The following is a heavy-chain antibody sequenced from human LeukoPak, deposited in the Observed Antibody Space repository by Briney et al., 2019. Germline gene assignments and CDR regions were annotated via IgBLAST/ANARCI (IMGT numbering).Heavy chain of an antibody. Sequence: GASVKVSCKASGYTFTGYYMHWVRQAPGQGLEWMGWINPNSGGTNYAQKFQGRVTMTRDTSISTAYMELSRLRSDDTAVYYCAREPCSSTSCGNENDGDYWGQGTLVTVSS. V-gene: IGHV1-2*02. CDR1: GYTFTGYY. J-gene: IGHJ4*02. D-gene: IGHD2-2*01. CDR3: AREPCSSTSCGNENDGDY. CDR2: INPNSGGT.